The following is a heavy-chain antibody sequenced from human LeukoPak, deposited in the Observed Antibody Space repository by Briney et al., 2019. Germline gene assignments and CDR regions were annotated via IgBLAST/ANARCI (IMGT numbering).Heavy chain of an antibody. CDR1: GYTFTSYG. D-gene: IGHD3-22*01. J-gene: IGHJ3*02. CDR2: INAYNGNT. V-gene: IGHV1-18*01. Sequence: ASVKVSCKASGYTFTSYGISWVRQAPGQGLEWMGWINAYNGNTNYAQKLQGGVTMTTDTSTSTAYMELRSLRSDDTAVYYCARDGREGLYDTRDGAFDIWGQGTMVTVSS. CDR3: ARDGREGLYDTRDGAFDI.